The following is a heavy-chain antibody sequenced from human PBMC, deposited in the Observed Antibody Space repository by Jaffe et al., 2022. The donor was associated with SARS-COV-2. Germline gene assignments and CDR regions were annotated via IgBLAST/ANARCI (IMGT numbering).Heavy chain of an antibody. CDR3: AKDPDSGDGGMDV. CDR1: GFTFRSYA. D-gene: IGHD4-17*01. CDR2: ISGSGGST. Sequence: EVQLLESGGGLVQPGGSLRLSCAASGFTFRSYAMSWVRQAPGKGLEWVSAISGSGGSTFYADSVKGRFTISRDNSKNTLSLQMNSLRAEDTAVYYCAKDPDSGDGGMDVWGQGSTVTVSS. J-gene: IGHJ6*02. V-gene: IGHV3-23*01.